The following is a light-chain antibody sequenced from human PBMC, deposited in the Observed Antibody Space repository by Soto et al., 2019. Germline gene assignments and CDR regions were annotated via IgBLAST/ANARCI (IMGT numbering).Light chain of an antibody. CDR1: QTISSW. J-gene: IGKJ1*01. V-gene: IGKV1-5*03. CDR3: QTFNSYSEA. CDR2: KAS. Sequence: DIQMTQSPSTLSGSVGDRVTITCRASQTISSWLAWYQQKPGKAPKLLIYKASTLKSGVPSRFSGRGSGTEIPLPLSSLQPDDFATYYCQTFNSYSEAFGQGTKVELK.